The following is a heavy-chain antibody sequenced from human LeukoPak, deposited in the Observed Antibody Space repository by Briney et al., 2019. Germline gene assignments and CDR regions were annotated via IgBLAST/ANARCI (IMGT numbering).Heavy chain of an antibody. CDR2: ISSSGGST. J-gene: IGHJ4*02. CDR1: GFTFSSYT. Sequence: PGGSLRLSCAASGFTFSSYTMSWVRQAPGKGLEWVSVISSSGGSTNYAYSVKGRFTISRDNSKNTLYLQINSLRAEDTAVYFCASDRRATVTADYWGQGTLVTVSS. V-gene: IGHV3-23*01. CDR3: ASDRRATVTADY. D-gene: IGHD4-17*01.